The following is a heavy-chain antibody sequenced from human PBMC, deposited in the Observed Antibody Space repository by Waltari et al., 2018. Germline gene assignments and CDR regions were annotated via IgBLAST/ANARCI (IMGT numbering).Heavy chain of an antibody. CDR2: IYYTGSA. V-gene: IGHV4-31*03. CDR3: ARMNSVQSGNWFDP. Sequence: QVQLQESGPGLVKPLQTLSLTCSVSGGSLSGGGWYWSWIRQHPEKGLEWMGYIYYTGSANYNPSLKSRVSMSVDLSQNQVFLKLNSVTAADTAVYFCARMNSVQSGNWFDPWGQGTPVTVSS. D-gene: IGHD1-26*01. CDR1: GGSLSGGGWY. J-gene: IGHJ5*02.